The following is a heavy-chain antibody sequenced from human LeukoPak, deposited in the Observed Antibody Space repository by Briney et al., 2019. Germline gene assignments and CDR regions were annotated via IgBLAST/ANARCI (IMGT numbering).Heavy chain of an antibody. CDR2: ISGSGGST. V-gene: IGHV3-23*01. CDR1: GGSFSGYY. D-gene: IGHD5-24*01. Sequence: ETLSLTCAVYGGSFSGYYWSWVRQAPGKGLEWVSAISGSGGSTYYADSVKGRFTISRDNSKNTLYLQMNSLRAEDTAVYYCAKDATYVEMATISYFQHWGQGTLVTVSS. J-gene: IGHJ1*01. CDR3: AKDATYVEMATISYFQH.